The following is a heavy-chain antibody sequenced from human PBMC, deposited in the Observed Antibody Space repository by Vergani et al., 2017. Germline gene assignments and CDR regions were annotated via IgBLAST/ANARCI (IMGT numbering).Heavy chain of an antibody. Sequence: QVQLQESGPGLVKPSQTLSLTCTVSGGSISSGDYHWSWICQPPGKGPEWIGYIYYSGSTYYNPSLKGRVTISVDTSKNQFSLKLSSVTAADTAVYYCARASGSYPYYYGMDVWGQGTTVTVSS. CDR2: IYYSGST. CDR3: ARASGSYPYYYGMDV. V-gene: IGHV4-30-4*08. D-gene: IGHD1-26*01. CDR1: GGSISSGDYH. J-gene: IGHJ6*02.